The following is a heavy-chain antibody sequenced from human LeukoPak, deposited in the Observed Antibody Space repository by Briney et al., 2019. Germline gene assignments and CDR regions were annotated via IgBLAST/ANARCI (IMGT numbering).Heavy chain of an antibody. CDR1: GFTFSSYA. J-gene: IGHJ4*02. CDR2: ISGSGAST. CDR3: AKTFSSSWMGGEYFDY. V-gene: IGHV3-23*01. D-gene: IGHD6-13*01. Sequence: PGGSLRLSCAASGFTFSSYAMSWVRQAPGKGLEWVSAISGSGASTFYADSVKGRFTISRDNSKNTLYLQMNSLRAEDTAVYYCAKTFSSSWMGGEYFDYWGQGTLVTVSS.